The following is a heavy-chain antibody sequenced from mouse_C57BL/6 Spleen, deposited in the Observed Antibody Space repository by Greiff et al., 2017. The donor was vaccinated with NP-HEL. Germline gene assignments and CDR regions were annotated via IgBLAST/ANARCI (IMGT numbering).Heavy chain of an antibody. V-gene: IGHV1-76*01. CDR3: ARGGSSSYYYAMDY. CDR2: IYPGSGNT. J-gene: IGHJ4*01. CDR1: GYTFTDYY. D-gene: IGHD1-1*01. Sequence: QVQLKQSGAELVRPGASVKLSCKASGYTFTDYYINWVKQRPGQGLEWIARIYPGSGNTYYNEKFKGKATLTAEKSSSTAYMQLSSLTSEDSAVYFCARGGSSSYYYAMDYRGQGTSVTVSS.